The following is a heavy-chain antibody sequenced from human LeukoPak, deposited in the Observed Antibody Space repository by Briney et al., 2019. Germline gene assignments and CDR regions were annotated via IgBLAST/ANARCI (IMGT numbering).Heavy chain of an antibody. CDR2: ISSSGSTI. J-gene: IGHJ4*02. CDR1: GFTFSSYE. CDR3: ARDHSIVATIIFDY. V-gene: IGHV3-48*03. Sequence: PGGSLRLSCAASGFTFSSYEMNWVRQAPGKGLEWVSYISSSGSTIYYADSVKGRFTISRDNAKNSLYLQMNSLRAEDTAVYYCARDHSIVATIIFDYWGQGTLVTVSS. D-gene: IGHD5-12*01.